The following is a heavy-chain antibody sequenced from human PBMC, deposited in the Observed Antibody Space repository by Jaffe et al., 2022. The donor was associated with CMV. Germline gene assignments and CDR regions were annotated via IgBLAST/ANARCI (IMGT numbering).Heavy chain of an antibody. D-gene: IGHD3-3*01. CDR3: AIESHPTYYDFWSGPSDAFDI. CDR1: GFTFDDYA. V-gene: IGHV3-9*01. J-gene: IGHJ3*02. Sequence: EVQLVESGGGLVQPGRSLRLSCAASGFTFDDYAMHWVRQAPGKGLEWVSGISWNSGSIGYADSVKGRFTISRDNAKNSLYLQMNSLRAEDTALYYCAIESHPTYYDFWSGPSDAFDIWGQGTMVTVSS. CDR2: ISWNSGSI.